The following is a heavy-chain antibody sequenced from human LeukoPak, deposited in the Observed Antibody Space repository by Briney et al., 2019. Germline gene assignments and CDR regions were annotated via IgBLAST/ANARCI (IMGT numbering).Heavy chain of an antibody. CDR3: ARDFCSGGSCYPDAFDI. D-gene: IGHD2-15*01. V-gene: IGHV3-33*01. CDR2: IWYDGTNT. CDR1: GFTFSSYG. J-gene: IGHJ3*02. Sequence: GGSLRLSCAAPGFTFSSYGMHWVRAAPGKGLEWVALIWYDGTNTYYADSVKGRFTISRDNSKNTLYLQMNTLRAEDTAVYYCARDFCSGGSCYPDAFDIWGQGTMVTVSS.